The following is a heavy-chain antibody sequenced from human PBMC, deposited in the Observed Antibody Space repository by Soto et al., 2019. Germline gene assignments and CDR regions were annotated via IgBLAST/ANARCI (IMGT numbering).Heavy chain of an antibody. CDR2: IFYRGTT. CDR1: GGSVSGYY. J-gene: IGHJ6*02. V-gene: IGHV4-59*02. D-gene: IGHD1-26*01. Sequence: XETLSLTCTVAGGSVSGYYWSWIRQSPGRGLEWLGYIFYRGTTLYSPSVQSRLSITVDTSKNQFSLKMRSVTAADTAIYYCTRHAIIARLQYGMDAWGRGTTVTVSS. CDR3: TRHAIIARLQYGMDA.